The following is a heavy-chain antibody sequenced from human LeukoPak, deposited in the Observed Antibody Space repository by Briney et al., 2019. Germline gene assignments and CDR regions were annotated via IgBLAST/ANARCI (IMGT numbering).Heavy chain of an antibody. CDR1: GGSFSGYY. D-gene: IGHD3-9*01. Sequence: PSETLSLTCAVYGGSFSGYYWSWIRQPPGKGLEWIGYIYYSGSTNYNPSLKSRVTISVDTSKNQFSLKLSSVTAADTAVYYCARDSQPELRYFDRLSIDAFDIWGQGTMVTVSS. J-gene: IGHJ3*02. CDR2: IYYSGST. CDR3: ARDSQPELRYFDRLSIDAFDI. V-gene: IGHV4-59*01.